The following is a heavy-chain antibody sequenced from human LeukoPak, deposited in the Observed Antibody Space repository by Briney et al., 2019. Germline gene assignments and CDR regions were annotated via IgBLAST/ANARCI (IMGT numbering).Heavy chain of an antibody. CDR1: GYTFTVYY. J-gene: IGHJ4*02. D-gene: IGHD3-16*01. V-gene: IGHV1-2*02. Sequence: ASVKVSCKASGYTFTVYYMHWVRQAPGQRLEWMAWINPNNGGTTYAQRFHDRVTVTSDPSISTAYMELTRLTSDDTAVYYCFTDGGRGQGTLVTVSS. CDR2: INPNNGGT. CDR3: FTDGG.